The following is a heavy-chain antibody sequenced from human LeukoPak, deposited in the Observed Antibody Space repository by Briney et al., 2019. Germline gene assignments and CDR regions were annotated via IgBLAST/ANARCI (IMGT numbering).Heavy chain of an antibody. V-gene: IGHV3-21*01. D-gene: IGHD1-26*01. J-gene: IGHJ3*02. CDR1: GFTFSSYN. CDR2: ITSGSSYR. CDR3: ARDGRVGTTLDAFDI. Sequence: GGSLRLSCAASGFTFSSYNMNWVRQAPGKGLEWVSSITSGSSYRFYADSVKGRFTISRDNAKNSLYLQMNSLRAEDTAVYYCARDGRVGTTLDAFDIWGQGTMVTVSS.